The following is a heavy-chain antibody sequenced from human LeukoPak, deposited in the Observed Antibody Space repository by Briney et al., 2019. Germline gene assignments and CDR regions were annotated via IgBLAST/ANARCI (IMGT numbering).Heavy chain of an antibody. CDR3: AREGPDYYDSSGYFLNWFDP. CDR2: IYYSGST. J-gene: IGHJ5*02. D-gene: IGHD3-22*01. Sequence: SETLSLTCAVSGYSISSGYYWGWIRQPPGKGLEWIGYIYYSGSTNYNPSLKSRVTISVDTSKNQFSLKLSSVTAADTAVYYCAREGPDYYDSSGYFLNWFDPWGQGTLVTVSS. V-gene: IGHV4-61*01. CDR1: GYSISSGYY.